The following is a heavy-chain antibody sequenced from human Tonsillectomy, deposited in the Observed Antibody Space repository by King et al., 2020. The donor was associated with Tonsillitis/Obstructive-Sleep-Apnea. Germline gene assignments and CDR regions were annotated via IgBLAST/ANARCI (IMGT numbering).Heavy chain of an antibody. CDR2: IFSNDEK. Sequence: TLKESGPVLVKPTETLTLTCTVSGFSLSDATMGVSWIRQPPGKALEWLAHIFSNDEKSYSTSLKSRLTISKDTSKSQVVLTMTNMDPVDTGTYYCARIFRVADHFYDFWSGNNWFDPWGQGTLVTVSS. J-gene: IGHJ5*02. CDR3: ARIFRVADHFYDFWSGNNWFDP. D-gene: IGHD3-3*01. CDR1: GFSLSDATMG. V-gene: IGHV2-26*01.